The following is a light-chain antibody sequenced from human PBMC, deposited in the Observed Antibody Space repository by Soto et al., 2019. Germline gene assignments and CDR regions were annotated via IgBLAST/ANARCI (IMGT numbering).Light chain of an antibody. CDR3: QQYDSSSWT. J-gene: IGKJ1*01. CDR1: PSASYSQ. V-gene: IGKV3-20*01. CDR2: GAP. Sequence: EIVLTQSPATLSLSPGERATLSCRASPSASYSQSDWYQQKPDEPPSLLLYGAPSRATAIPDRCSGGGSGTYFTHTISRLEPDDCVVDYCQQYDSSSWTFGQGTKVEIK.